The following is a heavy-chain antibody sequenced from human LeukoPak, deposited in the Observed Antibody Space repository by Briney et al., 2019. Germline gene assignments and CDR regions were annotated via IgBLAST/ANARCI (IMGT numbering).Heavy chain of an antibody. CDR3: AKGGGATATHLIDY. CDR2: IKSKIHGGTI. V-gene: IGHV3-15*01. D-gene: IGHD1-26*01. Sequence: PGGSLRLSCAASGFTFDKAWMTWVRQAPGKGLEWVGRIKSKIHGGTIDYAAPVKGRFTISRDDSENTVYLQMNSLRAEDTAVYYCAKGGGATATHLIDYWGQGTLVTVSS. J-gene: IGHJ4*02. CDR1: GFTFDKAW.